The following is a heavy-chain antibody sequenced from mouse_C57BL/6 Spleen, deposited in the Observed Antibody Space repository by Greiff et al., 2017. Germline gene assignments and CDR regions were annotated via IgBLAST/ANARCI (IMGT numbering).Heavy chain of an antibody. D-gene: IGHD2-3*01. CDR2: IYPGSGNT. CDR3: ARGWLLREGYAMDY. Sequence: QVQLKQSGAELVRPGASVKLSCKASGYTFTDYYINWVKQRPGQGLEWIARIYPGSGNTYYNEKFKGKATLTAEKSSSTAYMQLSSLTSEDSAVYFCARGWLLREGYAMDYWGQGTSVTVSS. V-gene: IGHV1-76*01. CDR1: GYTFTDYY. J-gene: IGHJ4*01.